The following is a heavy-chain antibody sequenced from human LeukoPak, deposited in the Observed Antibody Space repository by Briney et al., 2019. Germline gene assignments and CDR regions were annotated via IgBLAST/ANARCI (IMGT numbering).Heavy chain of an antibody. CDR1: GFTFSSYS. J-gene: IGHJ4*02. Sequence: NPGGPLRLSCAASGFTFSSYSMNWLRQAPGKGLEWVSSISSSSSYIYYADPVKGRFIISSDNAKNSLYLQMNSLRAGDTAVYYCARVGSERHLGSFDCWGQGTLVTVSS. CDR3: ARVGSERHLGSFDC. V-gene: IGHV3-21*01. CDR2: ISSSSSYI. D-gene: IGHD1-26*01.